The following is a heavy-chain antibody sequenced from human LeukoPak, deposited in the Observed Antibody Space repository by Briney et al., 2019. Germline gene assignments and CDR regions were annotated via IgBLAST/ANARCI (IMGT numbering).Heavy chain of an antibody. D-gene: IGHD3-3*01. J-gene: IGHJ5*02. CDR1: GFTFSSYW. V-gene: IGHV3-7*01. Sequence: PGGSLRLSCAASGFTFSSYWMSWIRQAPGKGLEWVANVNQHETETYYVDSVEGRFTISRDNAKNSLYLQMNSLRAEDTAVYYCARDRSITIFGVVSIQVDWFDPWGQGTLVTVSS. CDR3: ARDRSITIFGVVSIQVDWFDP. CDR2: VNQHETET.